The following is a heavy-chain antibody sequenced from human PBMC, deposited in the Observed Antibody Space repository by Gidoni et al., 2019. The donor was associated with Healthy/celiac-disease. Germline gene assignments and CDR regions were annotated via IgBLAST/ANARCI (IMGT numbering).Heavy chain of an antibody. Sequence: QVQLVQSGAGVKKPGASVKVSCKASGYTFTGYYMHWVRQAPGQGLEWMGWINPNSGGTNYAQKFQGRVTMTRDTSISTAYMELSRLRSDDTAVYYCARAGDYDSSGYYSFDYWGQGTLVTVSS. D-gene: IGHD3-22*01. J-gene: IGHJ4*02. CDR1: GYTFTGYY. V-gene: IGHV1-2*02. CDR3: ARAGDYDSSGYYSFDY. CDR2: INPNSGGT.